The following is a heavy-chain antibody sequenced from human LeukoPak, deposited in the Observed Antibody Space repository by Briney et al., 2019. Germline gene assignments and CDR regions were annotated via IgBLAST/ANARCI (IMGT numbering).Heavy chain of an antibody. D-gene: IGHD5-24*01. Sequence: PGGSLRLSCAASGFTFDDYAMHWVRHAPGKGLEWVSGISWNSGSIGYADSVKGRFTISRDNAKNSLYLQMNSLRAEDMALYYCAKGEMATIIGAFDIWGQGTMVTVSS. CDR2: ISWNSGSI. CDR1: GFTFDDYA. V-gene: IGHV3-9*03. J-gene: IGHJ3*02. CDR3: AKGEMATIIGAFDI.